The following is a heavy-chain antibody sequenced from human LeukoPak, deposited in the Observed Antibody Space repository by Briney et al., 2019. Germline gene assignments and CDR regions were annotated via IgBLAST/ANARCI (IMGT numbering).Heavy chain of an antibody. J-gene: IGHJ6*02. CDR1: GFTFRTYW. D-gene: IGHD6-13*01. CDR2: INQDGDEK. Sequence: GGSLRLSCTASGFTFRTYWMNWVRQAPGKGLEWVAKINQDGDEKYYVGSVQGRFTISRDNANASVFLRLSSLRAEDTGVYYCARAEVEGSWSTFHYFYGMDVWGQGTTVTVSS. V-gene: IGHV3-7*01. CDR3: ARAEVEGSWSTFHYFYGMDV.